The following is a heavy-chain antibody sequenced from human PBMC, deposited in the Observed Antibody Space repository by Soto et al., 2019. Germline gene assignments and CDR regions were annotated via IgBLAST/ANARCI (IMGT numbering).Heavy chain of an antibody. CDR2: ISTYNGNT. CDR1: GYTFTAYG. V-gene: IGHV1-18*04. CDR3: ARRGAYCSGGTCYHFDY. J-gene: IGHJ4*02. D-gene: IGHD2-15*01. Sequence: SVKVCCKASGYTFTAYGISCVRQAPGQGLEWMGWISTYNGNTNYEQKLQGRVTLTTDTLTSTAYMELRSLRSDDTAVYYCARRGAYCSGGTCYHFDYWGQGTLVTVSS.